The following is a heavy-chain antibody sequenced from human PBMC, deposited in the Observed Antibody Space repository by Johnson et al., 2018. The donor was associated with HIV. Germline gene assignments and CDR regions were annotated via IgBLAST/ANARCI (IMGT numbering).Heavy chain of an antibody. CDR2: IYSGGST. CDR3: AKCIWGSSLIDVFDI. Sequence: VQLVESGGGLVQPGGSLRLSCAASGFTVSSNYMSWVRQAPGKGLEWVSVIYSGGSTYYADSVKGRFTISRDNSKNTLYLQMNSLRADDTAVYYCAKCIWGSSLIDVFDIWGQGTLVTVSS. D-gene: IGHD3-16*01. J-gene: IGHJ3*02. CDR1: GFTVSSNY. V-gene: IGHV3-66*01.